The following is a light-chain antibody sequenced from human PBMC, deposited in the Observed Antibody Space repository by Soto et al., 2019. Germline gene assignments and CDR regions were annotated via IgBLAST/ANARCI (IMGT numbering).Light chain of an antibody. J-gene: IGKJ3*01. CDR3: QHRNNRPFS. CDR1: QSVNNY. CDR2: DAS. Sequence: ESVSTQSPSTLSLSPGERTTLSCRVSQSVNNYLAWYQQRPGQAPRLLIYDASNRATGIPARFSGSGSGTDFTLTISSLEPEDFAVYYCQHRNNRPFSFGPGTKVDI. V-gene: IGKV3-11*01.